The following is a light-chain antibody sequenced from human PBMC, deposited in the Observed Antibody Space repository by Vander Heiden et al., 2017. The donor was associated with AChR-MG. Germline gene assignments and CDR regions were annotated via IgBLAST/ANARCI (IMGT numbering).Light chain of an antibody. J-gene: IGKJ4*01. CDR3: QQSSITPLT. Sequence: DIQMTHSPSSLSASVGDRVTINCRASQSISSYLNWYQQNPGKAPKLLIYAASSLQSGVPSRFSGSGSGTDFTLNISNLQPEDFATYYCQQSSITPLTFGGGTKVEIK. CDR2: AAS. CDR1: QSISSY. V-gene: IGKV1-39*01.